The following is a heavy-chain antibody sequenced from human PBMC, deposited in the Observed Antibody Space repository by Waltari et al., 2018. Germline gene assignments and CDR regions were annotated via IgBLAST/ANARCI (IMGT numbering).Heavy chain of an antibody. CDR3: ARDQSIAARPWYSSSWYDAFDI. D-gene: IGHD6-13*01. Sequence: QVQLVQSGAEVKKPGASVKVSCRASGYTFTGYYMHWVRQAPGQGLEWMGWINPNSGGTNYAQKFQGRVTTTRDTSISTAYMELSRLRSDDTAVYYCARDQSIAARPWYSSSWYDAFDIWGQGTMVTVSS. CDR1: GYTFTGYY. V-gene: IGHV1-2*02. CDR2: INPNSGGT. J-gene: IGHJ3*02.